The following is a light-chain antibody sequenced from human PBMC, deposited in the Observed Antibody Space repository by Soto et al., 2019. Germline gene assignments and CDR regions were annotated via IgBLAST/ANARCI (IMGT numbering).Light chain of an antibody. Sequence: QSVLTQPASVSGSPGQSVTITCTGTSLDVGGYNYVSWYQQHPGKAHILMIYAVSNRPSGVSNRFSGSKSGNTASLNISGPRAEVEADYYYGSHTSTSIYVFGTGTKVTVL. CDR1: SLDVGGYNY. J-gene: IGLJ1*01. CDR2: AVS. V-gene: IGLV2-14*01. CDR3: GSHTSTSIYV.